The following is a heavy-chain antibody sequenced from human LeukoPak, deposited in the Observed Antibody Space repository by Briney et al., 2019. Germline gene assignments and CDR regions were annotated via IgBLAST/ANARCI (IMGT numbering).Heavy chain of an antibody. V-gene: IGHV1-18*01. Sequence: ASVKVSCKASGYTFTSYGTSWVRQAPGQGLEWMGWISAYNGNTNYAQKLQGRVTMTTDTSTSTAYMELRSLRSDDTAVYYCARDLAPSYYDSSGYPDYWGQGTLVTVSS. D-gene: IGHD3-22*01. CDR1: GYTFTSYG. J-gene: IGHJ4*02. CDR3: ARDLAPSYYDSSGYPDY. CDR2: ISAYNGNT.